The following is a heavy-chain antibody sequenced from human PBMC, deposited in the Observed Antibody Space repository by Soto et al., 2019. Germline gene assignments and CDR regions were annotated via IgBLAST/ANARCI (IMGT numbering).Heavy chain of an antibody. J-gene: IGHJ4*02. CDR2: IYYSGST. D-gene: IGHD3-22*01. V-gene: IGHV4-59*01. CDR3: ARDTSYYYDSSGKEGGFDY. CDR1: GGSISSYY. Sequence: SETLSLTCTVSGGSISSYYWSWIRQPPGKGLEWIGYIYYSGSTNYNPSLKSRVTISVDTSKNQFSPKLSSVTAADTAVYYCARDTSYYYDSSGKEGGFDYWGQGTLVTVSS.